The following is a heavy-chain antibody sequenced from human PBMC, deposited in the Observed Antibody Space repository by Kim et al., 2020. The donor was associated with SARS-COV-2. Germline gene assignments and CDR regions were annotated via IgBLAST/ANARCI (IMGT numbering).Heavy chain of an antibody. Sequence: ASVKVSCKASGYTFTSYGISWVRQAPGQGLEWMGWISAYNGNTNYAQKLQGRVTMTTDTSTSTAYMELRSLRSDDTAVYYCARDKRADYGGNSRKPFDIWGQGTMVTVSS. D-gene: IGHD4-17*01. CDR1: GYTFTSYG. V-gene: IGHV1-18*01. CDR3: ARDKRADYGGNSRKPFDI. J-gene: IGHJ3*02. CDR2: ISAYNGNT.